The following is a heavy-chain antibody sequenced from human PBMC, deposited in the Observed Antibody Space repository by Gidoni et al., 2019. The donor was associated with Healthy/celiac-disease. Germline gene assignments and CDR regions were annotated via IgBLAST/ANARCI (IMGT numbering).Heavy chain of an antibody. Sequence: QVQLQESGPGLVKPSETLSLTCAVSGYSISSGYYWGWIRQPPGKGLEWIGSIYHSGSTYYNPSLKSRVTISVDTSKNQFSLKLSSVTAADTAVYYCALGGVAGPNWFDPWGQGTLVTVSS. V-gene: IGHV4-38-2*01. D-gene: IGHD3-16*01. CDR3: ALGGVAGPNWFDP. J-gene: IGHJ5*02. CDR1: GYSISSGYY. CDR2: IYHSGST.